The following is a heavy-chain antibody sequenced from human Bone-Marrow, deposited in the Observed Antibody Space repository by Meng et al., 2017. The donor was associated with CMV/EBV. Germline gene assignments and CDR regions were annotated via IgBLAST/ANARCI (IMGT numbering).Heavy chain of an antibody. CDR1: VG. CDR2: IYWNDDK. Sequence: VGVGWIRQPPGKALEWLALIYWNDDKRYSPSLKSRLTITKDTSKNQVVLTMTNMDPVDTATYYCAHRRSGSYSFLSPRSPDPYFDYWGQGTLVTVSS. D-gene: IGHD1-26*01. V-gene: IGHV2-5*01. J-gene: IGHJ4*02. CDR3: AHRRSGSYSFLSPRSPDPYFDY.